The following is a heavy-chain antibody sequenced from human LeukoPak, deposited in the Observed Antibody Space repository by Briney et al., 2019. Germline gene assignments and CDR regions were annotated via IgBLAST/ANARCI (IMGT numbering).Heavy chain of an antibody. J-gene: IGHJ4*02. CDR3: ARDRGYSYGPGDY. CDR2: IIPIFGTA. Sequence: GASVKVSCKVSGGTFSSYAISWVRQAPGQGLEWMGGIIPIFGTANYAQKFQGRVTITADKSTSTAYMELSSLRSEDTAVYYCARDRGYSYGPGDYWGQGTLVTVSS. D-gene: IGHD5-18*01. V-gene: IGHV1-69*06. CDR1: GGTFSSYA.